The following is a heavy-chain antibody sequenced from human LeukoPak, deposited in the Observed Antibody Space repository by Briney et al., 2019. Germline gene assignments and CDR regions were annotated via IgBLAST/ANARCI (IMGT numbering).Heavy chain of an antibody. Sequence: GGSLRLSCAASGFTFSSYGMHWVRQAPGKGLEWVAVISYDGSNKYYADSVKGRFTISRDNSKNTLYLQMNSLRAEDTAVYYCAKGGGYYGSGSYSPGDAFDIWGQGTMVTVSS. D-gene: IGHD3-10*01. CDR2: ISYDGSNK. CDR3: AKGGGYYGSGSYSPGDAFDI. CDR1: GFTFSSYG. J-gene: IGHJ3*02. V-gene: IGHV3-30*18.